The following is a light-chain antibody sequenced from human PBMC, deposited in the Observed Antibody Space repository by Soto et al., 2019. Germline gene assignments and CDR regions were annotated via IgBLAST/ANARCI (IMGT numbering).Light chain of an antibody. CDR3: QQYGSSPTT. CDR2: GAS. J-gene: IGKJ1*01. CDR1: QSVSNNY. V-gene: IGKV3-20*01. Sequence: EIVLTQSPGTLSLSPGERATLSCRASQSVSNNYLAWYQQKPGQAPRLLIYGASNRATGIPDRFSGSGSGTDFTLTISRLEPVDSAVYYCQQYGSSPTTFGQGTKVDI.